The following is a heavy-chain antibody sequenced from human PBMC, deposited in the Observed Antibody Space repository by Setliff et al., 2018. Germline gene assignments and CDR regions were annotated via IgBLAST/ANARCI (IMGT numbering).Heavy chain of an antibody. CDR3: ARVSEAAAAGFDY. D-gene: IGHD6-13*01. V-gene: IGHV1-18*01. Sequence: AASVKVSCKASGYTFTSYAFSWVRQAPGQGLEWMGWISAYNGNTNYAQKFQGRVTMTTDTSTSTAYMELRSLRSDDTAVYYCARVSEAAAAGFDYWGQGTLVTVSS. CDR2: ISAYNGNT. CDR1: GYTFTSYA. J-gene: IGHJ4*02.